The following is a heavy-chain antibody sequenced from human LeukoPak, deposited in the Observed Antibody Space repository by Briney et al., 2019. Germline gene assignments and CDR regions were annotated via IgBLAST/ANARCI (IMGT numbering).Heavy chain of an antibody. J-gene: IGHJ4*02. CDR1: GYTFTDYY. V-gene: IGHV1-2*02. CDR3: ARDPQQLVGATGGGFNF. D-gene: IGHD1-26*01. Sequence: ASVKVSCKASGYTFTDYYMHWVRQAPGQGLEWMGWINPSSGGTNYAQKFQGRVTMTTDTSTSTAYMELRSLRSDDTAVYYCARDPQQLVGATGGGFNFWGQGTLVTVSS. CDR2: INPSSGGT.